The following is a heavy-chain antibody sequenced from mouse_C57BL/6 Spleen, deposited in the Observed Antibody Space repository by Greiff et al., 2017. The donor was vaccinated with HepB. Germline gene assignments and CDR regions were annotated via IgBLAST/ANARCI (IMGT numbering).Heavy chain of an antibody. Sequence: QVQLKESGPELVKPGASVKISCKASGYAFSSSWMNWVKQRPGKGLEWIGRIYPGDGDTNYNGKFKGKATLTADKSSSTAYMQLSSLTSEDSAVYFCARVDYEGYFDYWGQGTTLTVSS. D-gene: IGHD2-4*01. CDR2: IYPGDGDT. V-gene: IGHV1-82*01. CDR1: GYAFSSSW. J-gene: IGHJ2*01. CDR3: ARVDYEGYFDY.